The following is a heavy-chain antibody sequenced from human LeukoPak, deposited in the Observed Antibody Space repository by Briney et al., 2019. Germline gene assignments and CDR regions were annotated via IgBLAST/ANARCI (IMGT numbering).Heavy chain of an antibody. J-gene: IGHJ4*02. V-gene: IGHV3-21*01. CDR2: ISSSSSYI. CDR3: ARVWRYYDSSGYFDY. CDR1: GFTFSSYS. D-gene: IGHD3-22*01. Sequence: GSLRLSCAASGFTFSSYSMNWVRQAPGKGLEWVSSISSSSSYIYCADSVKGRFTISRDNAKNSLYLQMNSLRAEDTAVYYCARVWRYYDSSGYFDYWGQGTLVTVSS.